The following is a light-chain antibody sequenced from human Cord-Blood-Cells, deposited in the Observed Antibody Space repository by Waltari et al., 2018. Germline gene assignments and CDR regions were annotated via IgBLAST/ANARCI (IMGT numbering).Light chain of an antibody. CDR3: QQRSNWPPRVT. Sequence: EIVLTQSPATLSLSPGERATLSCRASQSVSSYLAWYQQKHGQAPRLLIYDASNRATGIPARFSGSGSGTDFTLTISSLEPEDFAVYYCQQRSNWPPRVTFGPGTKVDIK. CDR2: DAS. J-gene: IGKJ3*01. CDR1: QSVSSY. V-gene: IGKV3-11*01.